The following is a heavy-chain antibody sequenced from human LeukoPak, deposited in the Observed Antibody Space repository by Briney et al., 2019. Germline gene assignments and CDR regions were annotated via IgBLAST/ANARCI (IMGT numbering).Heavy chain of an antibody. Sequence: SVKVFCKASGGTFSSYAISWVRQAPGQGLEWMGGIIPIFGTANYAQKFQGRVTITADESTSTAYMELSSLRSEDTAVYYCAMTPGIAVAGYFDYWGQGTLVTVSS. CDR2: IIPIFGTA. CDR1: GGTFSSYA. CDR3: AMTPGIAVAGYFDY. J-gene: IGHJ4*02. V-gene: IGHV1-69*01. D-gene: IGHD6-19*01.